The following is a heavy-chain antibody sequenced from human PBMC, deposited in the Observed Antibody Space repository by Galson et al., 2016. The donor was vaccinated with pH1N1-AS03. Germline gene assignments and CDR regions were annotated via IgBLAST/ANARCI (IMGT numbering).Heavy chain of an antibody. D-gene: IGHD4/OR15-4a*01. CDR2: IDSNDEK. V-gene: IGHV2-70*04. CDR1: GFSITTSGVR. CDR3: ARIRLWNAGLDV. Sequence: PALVKPTQTLTLTCTFSGFSITTSGVRMTWIRQPPGKALEWLGRIDSNDEKYYSTSLKTRLTISRYIFKNQVVLTMTNMDPGDTGTYYCARIRLWNAGLDVLVQGTTVTVSS. J-gene: IGHJ6*01.